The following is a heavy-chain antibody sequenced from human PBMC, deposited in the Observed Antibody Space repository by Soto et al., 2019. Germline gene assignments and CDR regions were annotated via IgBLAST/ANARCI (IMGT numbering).Heavy chain of an antibody. J-gene: IGHJ4*02. D-gene: IGHD3-9*01. V-gene: IGHV4-39*01. CDR3: ARHRDDILTGPIYRV. Sequence: PSETLSLTCTVSGGSISSSSYYWGWIRQPPGKGLEWIGSIYYSGSTYYNPSLKSRVTISVDTSKNQFSLKLSSVTAADTAVYYCARHRDDILTGPIYRVWGQGTLVTVSS. CDR1: GGSISSSSYY. CDR2: IYYSGST.